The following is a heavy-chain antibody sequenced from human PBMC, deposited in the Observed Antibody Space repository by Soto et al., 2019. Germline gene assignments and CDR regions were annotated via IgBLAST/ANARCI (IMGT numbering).Heavy chain of an antibody. Sequence: EVQLLESGGGLVQPGESLRLSCAASGFTFSTSGMTWVRQAPGKGLEWVSGISGCGSATYYADSVKGRFTISRDDSKNTLYLHMNSLRVEDTALYYCAKDPSPVVVVASAFDFWGQGTMVTVSS. CDR3: AKDPSPVVVVASAFDF. CDR1: GFTFSTSG. CDR2: ISGCGSAT. V-gene: IGHV3-23*01. D-gene: IGHD2-15*01. J-gene: IGHJ3*01.